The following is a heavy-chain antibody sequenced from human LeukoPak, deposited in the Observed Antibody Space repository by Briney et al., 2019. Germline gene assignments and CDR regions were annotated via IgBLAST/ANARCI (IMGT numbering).Heavy chain of an antibody. Sequence: GGPLRLSCAASGFTFSSYEMNWVRQAPGKVLEWVSYISSSGSTIYYADSVKGRFTISRDNAKNSLYLQMNSLRAEDTAVYYCAELGITMIGGVWGKGTTVTISS. J-gene: IGHJ6*04. V-gene: IGHV3-48*03. CDR3: AELGITMIGGV. CDR1: GFTFSSYE. CDR2: ISSSGSTI. D-gene: IGHD3-10*02.